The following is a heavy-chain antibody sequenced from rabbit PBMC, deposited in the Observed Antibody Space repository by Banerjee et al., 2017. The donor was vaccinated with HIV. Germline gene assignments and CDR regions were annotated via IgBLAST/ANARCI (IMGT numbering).Heavy chain of an antibody. CDR3: ARDHDSSGGYVFDL. V-gene: IGHV1S45*01. CDR2: IDTSSGST. CDR1: GFSFSNNYV. J-gene: IGHJ4*01. D-gene: IGHD1-1*01. Sequence: QEQLEESGGGLVQPGASLTLTCKASGFSFSNNYVMCWVRQAPGKGLEWIGCIDTSSGSTWYASWAIGRFTISKASWTTVTLQMTSLTAADTATYFCARDHDSSGGYVFDLWGQGTLVTVS.